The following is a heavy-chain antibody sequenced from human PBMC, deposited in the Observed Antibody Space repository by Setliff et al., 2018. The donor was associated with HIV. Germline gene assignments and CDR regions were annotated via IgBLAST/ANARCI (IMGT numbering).Heavy chain of an antibody. Sequence: SVKVSCKASGGTSSTHAINWVRQAPGQGLEWMGQIISILDITSYTQKLQGRVSITADKSTSTFYMELRSLRSDDTAVYYCAREHSTTWPYFDFWGQGTLVTV. CDR1: GGTSSTHA. J-gene: IGHJ4*02. D-gene: IGHD6-13*01. CDR2: IISILDIT. CDR3: AREHSTTWPYFDF. V-gene: IGHV1-69*10.